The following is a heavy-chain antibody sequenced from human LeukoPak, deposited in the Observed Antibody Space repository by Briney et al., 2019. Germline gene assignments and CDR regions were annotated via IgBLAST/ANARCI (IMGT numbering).Heavy chain of an antibody. Sequence: SQTLSLTCAISGDSVSSNSAAWNWIRQTPSRGLEWLGRTYYRSKWYNDYAVSVKSRITINPDTSKNQFSLQLNSVTPEDTAVYYCARASGSGSWYGYVFDYWGQGTLVTVSS. CDR3: ARASGSGSWYGYVFDY. J-gene: IGHJ4*02. D-gene: IGHD6-13*01. CDR2: TYYRSKWYN. CDR1: GDSVSSNSAA. V-gene: IGHV6-1*01.